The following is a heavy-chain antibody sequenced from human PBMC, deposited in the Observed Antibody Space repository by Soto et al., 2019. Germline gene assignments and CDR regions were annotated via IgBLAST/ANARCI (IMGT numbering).Heavy chain of an antibody. CDR3: AIDYNLYSSSARYGLDI. CDR2: FDPEDGET. D-gene: IGHD6-6*01. V-gene: IGHV1-24*01. J-gene: IGHJ3*02. Sequence: GASVKVSCKVSGYTLTELSMHWVRQVPGKGLEWMGGFDPEDGETIYAQKFQGRVTMTEDTSTDTAYMELSSLRSEDTAVYYCAIDYNLYSSSARYGLDIWGQGTMVTVSS. CDR1: GYTLTELS.